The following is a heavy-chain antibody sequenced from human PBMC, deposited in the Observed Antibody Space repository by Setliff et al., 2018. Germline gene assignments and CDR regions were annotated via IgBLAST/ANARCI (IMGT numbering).Heavy chain of an antibody. D-gene: IGHD6-19*01. CDR1: GGSISSYY. V-gene: IGHV4-4*07. CDR3: AREQWLDPPGYYYMDV. Sequence: SETLSLTCTVSGGSISSYYWSWIRQPAGKGLEWIGHIYIGGSANYNPSLKSRVTMSIATSKNQFSLKPNPVTAADMAVYYCAREQWLDPPGYYYMDVWAKGTTVTVSS. J-gene: IGHJ6*03. CDR2: IYIGGSA.